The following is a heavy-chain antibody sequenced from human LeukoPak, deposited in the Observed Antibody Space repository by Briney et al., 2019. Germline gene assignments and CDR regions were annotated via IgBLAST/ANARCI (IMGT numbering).Heavy chain of an antibody. CDR3: ARAYSSSSAFDY. J-gene: IGHJ4*02. Sequence: GGSLRLSCAASGFTSSSYSMNWVRQAPGKGLEWVSSISSSSSYIYYADSVKGRFTISRDNAKNSLYLQMNSLRAEDTAVYYCARAYSSSSAFDYWGQGTLVTVSS. D-gene: IGHD6-6*01. CDR1: GFTSSSYS. CDR2: ISSSSSYI. V-gene: IGHV3-21*01.